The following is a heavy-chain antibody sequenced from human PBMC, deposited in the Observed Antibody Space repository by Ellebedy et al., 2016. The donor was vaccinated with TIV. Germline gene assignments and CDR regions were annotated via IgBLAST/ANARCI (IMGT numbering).Heavy chain of an antibody. CDR3: ARDTPIGARNDY. D-gene: IGHD2-15*01. J-gene: IGHJ4*02. Sequence: VSVKVSCKASGYTLTSYYMHWVRQAPGHGPEWMGWVNPNGGSTSYAEKFRGRVTMTSDTSISTAYMELSSLRSDDTAVYYCARDTPIGARNDYWGQGTLVTVSS. CDR2: VNPNGGST. V-gene: IGHV1-2*02. CDR1: GYTLTSYY.